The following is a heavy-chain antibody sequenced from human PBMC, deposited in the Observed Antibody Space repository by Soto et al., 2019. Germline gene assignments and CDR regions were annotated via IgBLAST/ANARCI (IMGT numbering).Heavy chain of an antibody. CDR2: INAGNGNT. V-gene: IGHV1-3*01. CDR3: ARGLLLRANNWFDP. Sequence: QVQLVQSGAEVKKPGAPVKVSCKASGYTFTSYAMHWVRQAPGQRLEGMGWINAGNGNTKYSQKFQGRVTITRDTSASTAYMELSSLRSEDTAVYYCARGLLLRANNWFDPWGQGTLVTVSS. D-gene: IGHD2-15*01. CDR1: GYTFTSYA. J-gene: IGHJ5*02.